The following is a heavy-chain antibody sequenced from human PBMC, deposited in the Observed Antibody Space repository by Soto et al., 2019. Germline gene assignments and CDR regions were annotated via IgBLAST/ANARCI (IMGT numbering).Heavy chain of an antibody. D-gene: IGHD6-13*01. CDR1: GYTFTSYG. CDR2: ISACNGNT. CDR3: ADDAAAAGPNCFDY. Sequence: QVQLVQSGAEVKKPGASVKVSCKASGYTFTSYGISWVRQAPGQGLEWMGWISACNGNTNYAQKLQGRVTMTTVTSTRTANMELSSIPDDETAVYCGADDAAAAGPNCFDYWGQGTLVTVSS. J-gene: IGHJ4*02. V-gene: IGHV1-18*01.